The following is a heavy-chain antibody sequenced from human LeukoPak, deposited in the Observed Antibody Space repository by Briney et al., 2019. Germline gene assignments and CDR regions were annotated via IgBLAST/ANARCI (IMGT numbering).Heavy chain of an antibody. CDR2: IYHSGST. CDR1: GYSISSGYY. V-gene: IGHV4-38-2*01. Sequence: PSETLSLTCAVSGYSISSGYYWGWIRQPPGKGLEWIGSIYHSGSTYYNPSLKSRVTISVDTSKNQFSLKLSSVTAADTAVYYCARGAAGYSYRIDCWGQGTLVTVSS. CDR3: ARGAAGYSYRIDC. J-gene: IGHJ4*02. D-gene: IGHD5-18*01.